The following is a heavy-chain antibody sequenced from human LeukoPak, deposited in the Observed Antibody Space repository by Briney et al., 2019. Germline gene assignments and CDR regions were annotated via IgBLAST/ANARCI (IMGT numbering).Heavy chain of an antibody. CDR3: ARGPSVAAHLDY. J-gene: IGHJ4*02. CDR1: GGSISSDNW. Sequence: PSGTLTHTCAVSGGSISSDNWWTWVRQPPGKGLEWIGEIYHSGSTNYNPSLRSRVTLSVDKSKNQFSLKLTSVTAADTAVYYCARGPSVAAHLDYWGQGAMLTGSS. D-gene: IGHD5-12*01. CDR2: IYHSGST. V-gene: IGHV4-4*02.